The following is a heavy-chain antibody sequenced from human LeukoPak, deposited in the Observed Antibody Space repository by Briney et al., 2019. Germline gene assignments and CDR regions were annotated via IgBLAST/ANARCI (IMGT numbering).Heavy chain of an antibody. J-gene: IGHJ5*02. Sequence: GASVKVSCKASGYTFTSYAISWVRQAPGQGLEWMGGIIPIFGTANYAQKFQGRVTITADESTSTAYMELSSLRSDDTAVYYCARAPPITRGPFDPWGQGTLVTVSS. D-gene: IGHD3-10*01. CDR3: ARAPPITRGPFDP. CDR2: IIPIFGTA. CDR1: GYTFTSYA. V-gene: IGHV1-69*13.